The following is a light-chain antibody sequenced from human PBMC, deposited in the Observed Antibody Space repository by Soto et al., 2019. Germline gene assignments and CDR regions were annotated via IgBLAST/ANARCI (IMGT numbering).Light chain of an antibody. CDR2: AVS. Sequence: QSALTQPASVSGSPGQSITISCTGTSSDVDGYKYVSWYQQHPGKAPKLMIYAVSNRPSGVSNRFSGSKSGDTASLTISGLQAEDEADYYCSSYTGRITFWVFGGGTKLTVL. CDR3: SSYTGRITFWV. CDR1: SSDVDGYKY. J-gene: IGLJ3*02. V-gene: IGLV2-14*01.